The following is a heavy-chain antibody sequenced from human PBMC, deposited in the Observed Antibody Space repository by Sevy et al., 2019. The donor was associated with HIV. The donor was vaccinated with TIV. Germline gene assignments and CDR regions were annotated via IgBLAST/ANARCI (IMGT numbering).Heavy chain of an antibody. CDR1: GFTFDMYW. CDR2: IRQDGNEI. D-gene: IGHD3-16*01. J-gene: IGHJ4*02. Sequence: GESLKISCDASGFTFDMYWMQWVRQAPGKGLEWVANIRQDGNEIYYAASVRGRFTISRDNAKGSLYLQMNNLRVEDTATYYCALRYFDLWGQGTLVTVSS. V-gene: IGHV3-7*03. CDR3: ALRYFDL.